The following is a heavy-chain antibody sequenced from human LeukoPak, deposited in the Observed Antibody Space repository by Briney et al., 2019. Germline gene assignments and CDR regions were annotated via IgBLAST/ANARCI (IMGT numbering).Heavy chain of an antibody. CDR2: IKSKTDGGTT. J-gene: IGHJ4*02. CDR1: GLTFSNAW. D-gene: IGHD6-19*01. CDR3: TTVVCRYSSGCMDY. V-gene: IGHV3-15*01. Sequence: GGSLRLSCAASGLTFSNAWMSWVRQAPGKGLEWVGRIKSKTDGGTTDYAAPVKGRFTISRDDSKNTLYLQMNSLKTEDTAVYYCTTVVCRYSSGCMDYWGQGTLVTVSS.